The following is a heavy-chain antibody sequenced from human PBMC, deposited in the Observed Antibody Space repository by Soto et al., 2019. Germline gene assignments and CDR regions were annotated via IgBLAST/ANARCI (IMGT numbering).Heavy chain of an antibody. CDR1: VDTVSSNRSV. Sequence: SQTLSLTCAISVDTVSSNRSVWSLIRQSPSRILEWLERTYYRSKWYNDYAGSVKSRITITPDTSKNQFSLQLNAVTPEDTAVYYCARFGGTWSDYYYGMDVWGQGATVTVSS. CDR3: ARFGGTWSDYYYGMDV. V-gene: IGHV6-1*01. CDR2: TYYRSKWYN. D-gene: IGHD3-16*01. J-gene: IGHJ6*02.